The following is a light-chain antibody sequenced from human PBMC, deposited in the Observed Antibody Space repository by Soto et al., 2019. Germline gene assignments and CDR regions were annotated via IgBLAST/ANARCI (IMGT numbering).Light chain of an antibody. V-gene: IGKV4-1*01. Sequence: DIVMTQSPDSLAVSLGERATINCKSSRSLLHDSNKENFLAWYQKKPGQPPKFLFYWASTRESGVPERFSGSGSETDFTLTISSLRAEDVAVYYCQQYYGIPLTFGGGTKVDIK. CDR3: QQYYGIPLT. CDR1: RSLLHDSNKENF. CDR2: WAS. J-gene: IGKJ4*01.